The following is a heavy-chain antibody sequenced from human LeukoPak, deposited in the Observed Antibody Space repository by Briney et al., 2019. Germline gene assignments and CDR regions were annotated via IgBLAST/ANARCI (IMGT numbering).Heavy chain of an antibody. CDR2: ISSSSSTI. CDR1: GFTFSSYS. V-gene: IGHV3-48*04. CDR3: ARDARQQLVERFDY. J-gene: IGHJ4*02. Sequence: GGSLRLSCAASGFTFSSYSMNWVRQAPGKGLEWVSYISSSSSTIYYADSVKGRFTISRDNAKNSLYLQMNSLRAEDTAVYYCARDARQQLVERFDYWGQGTLVTVSS. D-gene: IGHD6-13*01.